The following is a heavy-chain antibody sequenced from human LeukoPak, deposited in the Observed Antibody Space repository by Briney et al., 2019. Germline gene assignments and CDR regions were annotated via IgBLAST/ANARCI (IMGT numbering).Heavy chain of an antibody. D-gene: IGHD1-26*01. V-gene: IGHV4-59*08. J-gene: IGHJ5*02. Sequence: SETLSLTCTVSGGSISGYYWSWIRQPPGKGLEWIGYIYYTGSTNYNPSLKSRVTISVDTSKNQFSLNLSSVTAADTAVYYCARHGPYLGRLAWFDPWGQGTLVTVSS. CDR2: IYYTGST. CDR1: GGSISGYY. CDR3: ARHGPYLGRLAWFDP.